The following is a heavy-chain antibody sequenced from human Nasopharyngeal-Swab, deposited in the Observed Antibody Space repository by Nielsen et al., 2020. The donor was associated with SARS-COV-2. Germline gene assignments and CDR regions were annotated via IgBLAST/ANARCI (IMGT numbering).Heavy chain of an antibody. CDR2: IWYGGSNK. CDR3: ARVNIAAAGPYYYGMDV. CDR1: GFTFSSYG. D-gene: IGHD6-13*01. V-gene: IGHV3-33*01. J-gene: IGHJ6*02. Sequence: GESLKISCAASGFTFSSYGMHWVRQAPGKGLEWVAVIWYGGSNKYYADSVKGRFTISRDNSKNTLYLQMNSLRAEDTAVYYCARVNIAAAGPYYYGMDVWGQGTTVTVSS.